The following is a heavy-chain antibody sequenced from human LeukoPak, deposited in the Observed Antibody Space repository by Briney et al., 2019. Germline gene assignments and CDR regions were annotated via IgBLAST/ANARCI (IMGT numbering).Heavy chain of an antibody. CDR2: INESGGGT. J-gene: IGHJ4*02. CDR3: GGAGEGG. CDR1: GFIFSSYG. D-gene: IGHD7-27*01. Sequence: PGGSLRLSCVASGFIFSSYGMTWVRQAPGKGLEWVSSINESGGGTFYADSVKGRFTISRDNSKNTLYMQMNSLRAEDTAAYYCGGAGEGGGGQGPLATVSS. V-gene: IGHV3-23*01.